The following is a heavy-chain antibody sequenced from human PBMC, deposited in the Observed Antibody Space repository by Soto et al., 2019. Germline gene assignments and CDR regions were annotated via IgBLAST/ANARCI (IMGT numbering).Heavy chain of an antibody. CDR2: IDPSDSYT. V-gene: IGHV5-10-1*01. CDR1: GYSFTSYW. CDR3: ARGYYDSSGYLGYFDY. J-gene: IGHJ4*02. Sequence: PGESLKISCNGSGYSFTSYWISWVRQMPGKGLEWMGRIDPSDSYTNYSPSFQGHVTISADKSISTAYLQWSSLKASDTAMYYCARGYYDSSGYLGYFDYWGQGTLVTVSS. D-gene: IGHD3-22*01.